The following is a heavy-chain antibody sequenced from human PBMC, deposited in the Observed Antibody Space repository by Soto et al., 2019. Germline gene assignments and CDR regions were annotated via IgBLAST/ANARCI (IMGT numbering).Heavy chain of an antibody. V-gene: IGHV3-48*03. CDR3: ARDYYDSSGYYPYGMDV. J-gene: IGHJ6*02. CDR1: GFTFSSYE. CDR2: ISSSGSTI. D-gene: IGHD3-22*01. Sequence: GGSLRLSCAASGFTFSSYEMNWVRQAPGKGLEWVSYISSSGSTIYYADSVKGRFTISRDNAKSSLYLQMNSLRAEDTAVYYCARDYYDSSGYYPYGMDVWGQGTTVTVSS.